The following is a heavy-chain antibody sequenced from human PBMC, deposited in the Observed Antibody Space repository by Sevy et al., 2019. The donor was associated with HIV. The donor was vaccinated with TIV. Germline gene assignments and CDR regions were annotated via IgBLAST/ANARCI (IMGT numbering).Heavy chain of an antibody. D-gene: IGHD6-19*01. CDR3: ARSGSSGCYRLGSAFDI. CDR1: GFTFSSYS. V-gene: IGHV3-21*01. J-gene: IGHJ3*02. CDR2: ISSSSSYI. Sequence: GGSLRLSCAASGFTFSSYSMNWVRQAPGKGLEWVSSISSSSSYIYYADSVKGRFTISRDNAKNSLYLQMNSLRAEDTAVYYCARSGSSGCYRLGSAFDIWGQRTMVTDSS.